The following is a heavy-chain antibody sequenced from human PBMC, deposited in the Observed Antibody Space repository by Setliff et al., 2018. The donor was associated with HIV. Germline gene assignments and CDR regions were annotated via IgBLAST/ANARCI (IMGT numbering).Heavy chain of an antibody. J-gene: IGHJ4*02. V-gene: IGHV4-38-2*02. CDR1: GYSISSVSY. CDR2: IYHSGTT. D-gene: IGHD6-19*01. Sequence: PSETLSLTCTVSGYSISSVSYWGWIRQPPGKGLEWIGSIYHSGTTYYNPSLKSRVTISVDTSKNQFSLKLSSVTAADTAVYYCARESTDSSGYYRGYFDYRGQGTLVTVSS. CDR3: ARESTDSSGYYRGYFDY.